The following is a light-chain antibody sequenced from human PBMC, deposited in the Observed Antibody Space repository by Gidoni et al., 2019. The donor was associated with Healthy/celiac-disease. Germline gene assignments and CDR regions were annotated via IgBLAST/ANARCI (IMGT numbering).Light chain of an antibody. CDR2: KAS. Sequence: DIQMTQSPSTLSASVGDRVTITCRPSQSISSWLAWYQQKPGKAPKLLIYKASSLESGVPSRFSGSGSGTEFTLTISSLQPDDFATYYCQQYNSYLRTFGGGTKVEIK. CDR1: QSISSW. CDR3: QQYNSYLRT. V-gene: IGKV1-5*03. J-gene: IGKJ4*02.